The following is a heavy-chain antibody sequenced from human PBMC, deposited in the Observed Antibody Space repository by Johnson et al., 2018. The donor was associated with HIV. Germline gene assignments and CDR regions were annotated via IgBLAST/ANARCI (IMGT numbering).Heavy chain of an antibody. V-gene: IGHV3-66*02. D-gene: IGHD6-19*01. CDR3: ATFGYTSGWIVTDDAFDV. CDR1: GFTFDDYA. Sequence: VQLVESGGGLVQPGRSLRLSCAASGFTFDDYAIHWVRQAPGKGLEWVSVIYSGGSTYYADSVKGRFTISRDNSKNTLYLQMNSLRAEDTAVYYCATFGYTSGWIVTDDAFDVWGHGTLVTVSS. CDR2: IYSGGST. J-gene: IGHJ3*01.